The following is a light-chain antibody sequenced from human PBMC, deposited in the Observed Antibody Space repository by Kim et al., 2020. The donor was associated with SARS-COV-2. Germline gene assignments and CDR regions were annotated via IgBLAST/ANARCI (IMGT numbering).Light chain of an antibody. V-gene: IGLV3-19*01. J-gene: IGLJ2*01. CDR1: SLRSYY. Sequence: VALEQTVRITCQGDSLRSYYATWYQQKPGQAPILVIYGKNNRPSGIPDRSSGSSSGNTASLTITGTQAGDEADYYCNSRDSNDNVVFGGGTKLTVL. CDR2: GKN. CDR3: NSRDSNDNVV.